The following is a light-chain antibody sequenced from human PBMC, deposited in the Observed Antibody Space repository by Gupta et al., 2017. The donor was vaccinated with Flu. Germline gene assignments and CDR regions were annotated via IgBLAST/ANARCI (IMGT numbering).Light chain of an antibody. CDR1: QSIIGY. CDR3: QQYYNWPWT. V-gene: IGKV1-39*01. CDR2: AAS. J-gene: IGKJ1*01. Sequence: NRISKSPSSLSVFVGERVTITCRTSQSIIGYLNWYQQKPGQAPKLLLDAASNLPTGIPARFSGSGSGTEFTLTISSLQSEDFAIYYCQQYYNWPWTFGPGTKVDIK.